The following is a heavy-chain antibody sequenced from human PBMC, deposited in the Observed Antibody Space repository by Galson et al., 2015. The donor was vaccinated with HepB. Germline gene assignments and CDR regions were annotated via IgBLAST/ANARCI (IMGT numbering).Heavy chain of an antibody. CDR1: GFTFSSYG. CDR2: ISYDGSNK. V-gene: IGHV3-30*18. J-gene: IGHJ5*02. Sequence: SLRLSCAASGFTFSSYGMHWVRQAPGKGLEWVAVISYDGSNKYYADSVKGRFTISRDNSKNTLYLQMNSLRADDTAVYYCAKGLPALYYPSGSYYRTTGGRTPNNWFDPWGQGTLVTVSS. CDR3: AKGLPALYYPSGSYYRTTGGRTPNNWFDP. D-gene: IGHD3-10*01.